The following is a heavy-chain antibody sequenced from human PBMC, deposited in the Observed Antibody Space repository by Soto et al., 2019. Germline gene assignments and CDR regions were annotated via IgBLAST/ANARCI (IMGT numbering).Heavy chain of an antibody. CDR3: ARDSYNPSYDFKSMDV. Sequence: GGSLRLSCAAFGFSFSSYSMNWVRQAPRKGLEWVSYISSSSSTIYYADSVKGRFTISRDNAKNPLYQQMNSLRDEDTAVYYDARDSYNPSYDFKSMDVWGKGTTVTVSS. V-gene: IGHV3-48*02. D-gene: IGHD3-16*01. CDR2: ISSSSSTI. J-gene: IGHJ6*04. CDR1: GFSFSSYS.